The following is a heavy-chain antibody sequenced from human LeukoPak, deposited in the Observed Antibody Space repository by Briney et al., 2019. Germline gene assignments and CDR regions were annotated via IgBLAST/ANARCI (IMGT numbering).Heavy chain of an antibody. D-gene: IGHD2-21*02. V-gene: IGHV3-23*01. CDR2: ISGSGGST. CDR3: AKEGWVTAFLGPANYFDY. CDR1: GFTFNDAS. J-gene: IGHJ4*02. Sequence: HPGGSLRLSCAASGFTFNDASMSWVRQAPGKGLEWVSAISGSGGSTYYADSVKGRFTISRDNSKNTLYLQMNSLRAEDTAVYYCAKEGWVTAFLGPANYFDYWGQGTLVTVSS.